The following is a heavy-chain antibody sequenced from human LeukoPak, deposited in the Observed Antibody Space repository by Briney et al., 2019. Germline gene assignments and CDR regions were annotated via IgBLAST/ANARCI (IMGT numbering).Heavy chain of an antibody. J-gene: IGHJ6*02. CDR2: IIPILGIA. CDR3: AVTYYDILTGWERYYYGMDV. CDR1: GGTFSSYA. D-gene: IGHD3-9*01. Sequence: GPSVKVSCKASGGTFSSYAISWVRQAPGQGLEWMGRIIPILGIANYAQKFQGRVTITADKSTSTAYMELSSLRSEDTAVYYCAVTYYDILTGWERYYYGMDVWGQGTTVTVSS. V-gene: IGHV1-69*04.